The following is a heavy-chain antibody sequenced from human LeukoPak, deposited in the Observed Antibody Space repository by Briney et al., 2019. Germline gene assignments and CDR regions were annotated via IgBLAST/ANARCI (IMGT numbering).Heavy chain of an antibody. J-gene: IGHJ4*02. CDR3: AGPPPNSATRASYFDY. V-gene: IGHV1-69*05. D-gene: IGHD1-1*01. CDR1: GGIFSSYT. Sequence: SVKLSCKASGGIFSSYTITWVRQPPGQGLEWMGGIIPIFGTANYAQKFQGRVTITTDESTSTAYMELSSLRSEDTAVYYCAGPPPNSATRASYFDYWGQGTLVTVSS. CDR2: IIPIFGTA.